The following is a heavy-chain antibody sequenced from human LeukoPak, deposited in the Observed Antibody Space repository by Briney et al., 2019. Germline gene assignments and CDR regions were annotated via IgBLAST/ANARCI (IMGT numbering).Heavy chain of an antibody. V-gene: IGHV4-59*04. CDR1: GFTVSSNY. D-gene: IGHD6-19*01. CDR3: ASFDEGIAVS. CDR2: IYYSGST. Sequence: GSLRLSCAASGFTVSSNYMSWVRRAPGKGLEWIGSIYYSGSTCYNPSLKSRLTMSVDTSENQFSLRLRSMTAADTAVYYCASFDEGIAVSWGQGTLVIVSS. J-gene: IGHJ4*02.